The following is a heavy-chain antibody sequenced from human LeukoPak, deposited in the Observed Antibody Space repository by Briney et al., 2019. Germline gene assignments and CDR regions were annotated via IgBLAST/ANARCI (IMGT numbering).Heavy chain of an antibody. J-gene: IGHJ4*02. CDR3: AKDPRQDTSSGYYMDY. D-gene: IGHD3-22*01. CDR1: GFTFSSYG. CDR2: IRYDGSNK. Sequence: GGSLRLSCAASGFTFSSYGMHWVRQAPGKGLEWVAFIRYDGSNKYYADSVKGRFTISRDNSKNTLYLQMNSLRAEDTAVYYCAKDPRQDTSSGYYMDYWGQGTLGTVSS. V-gene: IGHV3-30*02.